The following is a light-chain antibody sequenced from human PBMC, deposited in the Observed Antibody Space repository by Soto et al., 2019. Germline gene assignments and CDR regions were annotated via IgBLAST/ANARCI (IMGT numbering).Light chain of an antibody. J-gene: IGLJ1*01. CDR3: QSYDSSLSGYV. CDR1: SSNIGAGYE. V-gene: IGLV1-40*01. CDR2: ENN. Sequence: QSVLTQPPSVSEAPGQRVTISCTGSSSNIGAGYEAHWYQQVPGTAPKLLIYENNNRPSGVPDRFSGSKSGTSASLAITGLRAEDEGEYYCQSYDSSLSGYVCGTGTKLTVL.